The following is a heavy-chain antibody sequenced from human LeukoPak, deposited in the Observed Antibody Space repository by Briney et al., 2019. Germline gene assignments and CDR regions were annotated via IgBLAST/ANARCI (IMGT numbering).Heavy chain of an antibody. V-gene: IGHV3-48*02. CDR2: ISTRSSTI. CDR3: ARDQNLSDWNDYGDY. J-gene: IGHJ4*02. CDR1: GFTFSSYS. Sequence: PGGSLRLSCAASGFTFSSYSMNWVRQAPGKGLEWVSYISTRSSTIYYADSAKGRFTISRDNAKNSLYLQMNSLRDEDTAVYYCARDQNLSDWNDYGDYWGQGTLVTVSS. D-gene: IGHD2-21*01.